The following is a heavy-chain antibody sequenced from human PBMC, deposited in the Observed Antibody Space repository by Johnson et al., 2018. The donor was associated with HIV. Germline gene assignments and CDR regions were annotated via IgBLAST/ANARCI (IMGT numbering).Heavy chain of an antibody. D-gene: IGHD6-13*01. CDR2: INWNGGRT. V-gene: IGHV3-20*04. CDR3: ARGKGAAAAEAFDI. Sequence: VQLVESGGGVVQPGRSLRLSCAASEFTFDDYGMTWVRQAPGKGLEWVSGINWNGGRTGYADSVKGRFTISRDNSKNTLYLQMNSLRAGDTAVYYCARGKGAAAAEAFDIWGQGTMVTVSS. CDR1: EFTFDDYG. J-gene: IGHJ3*02.